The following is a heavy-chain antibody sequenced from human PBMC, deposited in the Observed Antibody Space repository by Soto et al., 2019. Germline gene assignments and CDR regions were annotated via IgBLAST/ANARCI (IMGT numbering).Heavy chain of an antibody. J-gene: IGHJ4*02. Sequence: ASVKVSCTASGYTFTSYAMHWVRQAPGQRLEWMGWINAGNGNTKYSQKFQGRVTITRDTSASTAYMELSSLRSEDTAVYYCARGFGSSGPSHWGQGTLVTVSS. V-gene: IGHV1-3*01. CDR3: ARGFGSSGPSH. D-gene: IGHD6-19*01. CDR1: GYTFTSYA. CDR2: INAGNGNT.